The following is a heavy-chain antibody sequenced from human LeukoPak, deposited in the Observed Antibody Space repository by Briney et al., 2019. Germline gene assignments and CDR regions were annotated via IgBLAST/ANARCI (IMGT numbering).Heavy chain of an antibody. J-gene: IGHJ4*02. Sequence: ASVKVSCKASGYTFTIYDINWVRQATGQGLEWMGWMNPNSGNTGYAQKFQGRVTMTRNTSISTAYMELSSLRSEDPAVYYCARFIADRLYLFDYWGQGTLVTVSS. CDR2: MNPNSGNT. D-gene: IGHD6-6*01. CDR1: GYTFTIYD. V-gene: IGHV1-8*01. CDR3: ARFIADRLYLFDY.